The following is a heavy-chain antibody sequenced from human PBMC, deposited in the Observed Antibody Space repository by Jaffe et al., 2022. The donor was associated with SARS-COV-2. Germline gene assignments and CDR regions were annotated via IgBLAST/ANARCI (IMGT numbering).Heavy chain of an antibody. V-gene: IGHV1-18*01. J-gene: IGHJ6*02. CDR2: ISAYNGNT. D-gene: IGHD2-15*01. CDR3: ARRNGDYCSGGSCYGLFFYYYGMDV. CDR1: GYTFTSYG. Sequence: QVQLVQSGAEVKKPGASVKVSCKASGYTFTSYGISWVRQAPGQGLEWMGWISAYNGNTNYAQKLQGRVTMTTDTSTSTAYMELRSLRSDDTAVYYCARRNGDYCSGGSCYGLFFYYYGMDVWGQGTTVTVSS.